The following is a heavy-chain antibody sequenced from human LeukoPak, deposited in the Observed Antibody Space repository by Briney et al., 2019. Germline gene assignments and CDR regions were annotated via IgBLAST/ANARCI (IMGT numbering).Heavy chain of an antibody. J-gene: IGHJ4*02. CDR2: INQDGSEK. CDR3: ARDREWELLVDY. D-gene: IGHD1-26*01. V-gene: IGHV3-7*01. Sequence: GGTLRLSCAASGFTFSSYWMSWVRQAPGKGLEWVANINQDGSEKYYADSVKGRFTISRDNAKNSLYLQMNSLRAEDTAVYYCARDREWELLVDYWGQGTLVTVSS. CDR1: GFTFSSYW.